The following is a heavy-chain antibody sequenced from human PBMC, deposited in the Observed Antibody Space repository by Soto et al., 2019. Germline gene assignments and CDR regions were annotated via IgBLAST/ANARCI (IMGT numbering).Heavy chain of an antibody. Sequence: EVQLVESGGGLIQPGGSLRLSCAASGFTFSSYWMHWVRQAPGKGLVWVSRINNDGDSANYADSVKGRFTVSRDNAKNTLYLQMNSLRAEDTAVYYCASGGCSGGRCYLSIVNWGQGNLVTVSS. CDR3: ASGGCSGGRCYLSIVN. V-gene: IGHV3-74*01. D-gene: IGHD2-15*01. CDR2: INNDGDSA. CDR1: GFTFSSYW. J-gene: IGHJ4*02.